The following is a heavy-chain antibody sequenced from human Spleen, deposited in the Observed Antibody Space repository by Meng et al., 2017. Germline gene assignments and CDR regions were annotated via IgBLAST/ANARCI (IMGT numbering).Heavy chain of an antibody. Sequence: QVQLKESGPGLVKPSGTLSLTCDVSGDSISSRDWWSWVRQPPGKGLEWIGEISQGSGRTNYNPSLKSRATISADTSQNNLSLKLSSVTAADSAVYYCARGPTTMAHDFDYWGQGTLVTVSS. CDR1: GDSISSRDW. V-gene: IGHV4-4*02. J-gene: IGHJ4*02. CDR2: ISQGSGRT. CDR3: ARGPTTMAHDFDY. D-gene: IGHD4-11*01.